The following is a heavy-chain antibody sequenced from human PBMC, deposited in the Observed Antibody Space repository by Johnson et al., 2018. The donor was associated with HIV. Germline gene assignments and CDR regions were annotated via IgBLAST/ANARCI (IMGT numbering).Heavy chain of an antibody. CDR3: AKDDLGASGAFDI. D-gene: IGHD1-26*01. J-gene: IGHJ3*02. Sequence: QVQLMESGGGVVQPGRSLRLSCAASGFTFSTYGMHWVRQAPGKGLEWVAVMWYDGSNKYYADSVKGRVTISRDNAKNTLYLQMNSLRAEDTAVYYCAKDDLGASGAFDIWGQGTMVTVSS. CDR1: GFTFSTYG. V-gene: IGHV3-33*03. CDR2: MWYDGSNK.